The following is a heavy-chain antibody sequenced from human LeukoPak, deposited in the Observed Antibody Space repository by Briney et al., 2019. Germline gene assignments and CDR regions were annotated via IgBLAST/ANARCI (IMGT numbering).Heavy chain of an antibody. J-gene: IGHJ5*02. D-gene: IGHD2-2*01. CDR2: INPNSGGT. CDR1: GYIFTGYY. CDR3: ARAVVPAAILYLDDNWFDP. Sequence: ASVKVSCKASGYIFTGYYMHWVRQAPGQGLEWMGWINPNSGGTNYAQKFQGRVTMTRDTSISTAYMELSRLRSDDTAVYYCARAVVPAAILYLDDNWFDPWGQGTLVTVSS. V-gene: IGHV1-2*02.